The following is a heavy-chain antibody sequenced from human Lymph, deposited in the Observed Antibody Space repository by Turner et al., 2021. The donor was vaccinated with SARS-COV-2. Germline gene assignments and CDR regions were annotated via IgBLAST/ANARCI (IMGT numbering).Heavy chain of an antibody. J-gene: IGHJ6*02. Sequence: EVQLVESGGGLVQPGRSLRLSCAASGFTFDEYAMHWVRQAPGKGLEWVSGISWNSDSIGYAYSVKGLFTISRDNAKNSLYLQMNSLRAEDTALYYCAKGRRFGMDVWGQGTTVTVSS. CDR3: AKGRRFGMDV. CDR2: ISWNSDSI. V-gene: IGHV3-9*01. CDR1: GFTFDEYA.